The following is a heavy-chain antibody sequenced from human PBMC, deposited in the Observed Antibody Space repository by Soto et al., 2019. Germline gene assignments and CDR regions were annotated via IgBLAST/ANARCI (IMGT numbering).Heavy chain of an antibody. CDR2: ISHTSHYM. V-gene: IGHV3-11*05. CDR1: GFIFSDAY. D-gene: IGHD1-26*01. CDR3: AKTVGLGLFGHFTL. Sequence: QEQLVESGGGSVKPGGSLRLSCAASGFIFSDAYMSWIRQAPGKGLEAVSYISHTSHYMRYSDSVEGRFTVSRDNARNSLYLHMNNLRAEDTDVYYCAKTVGLGLFGHFTLWGRGTLVIVSS. J-gene: IGHJ2*01.